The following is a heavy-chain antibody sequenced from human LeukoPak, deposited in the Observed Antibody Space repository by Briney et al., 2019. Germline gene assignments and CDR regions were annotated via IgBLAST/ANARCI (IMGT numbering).Heavy chain of an antibody. Sequence: GGSLRLSCAVSGFTVSGDYMSWVRQAPGKGLEWVSVMYSGGATYYADSVKGRFTISRDNSKNTLYLQMNSLSVEGTAVYYCARHDWFDPWGHGTLVTVSS. CDR3: ARHDWFDP. J-gene: IGHJ5*02. V-gene: IGHV3-53*01. D-gene: IGHD3-3*01. CDR1: GFTVSGDY. CDR2: MYSGGAT.